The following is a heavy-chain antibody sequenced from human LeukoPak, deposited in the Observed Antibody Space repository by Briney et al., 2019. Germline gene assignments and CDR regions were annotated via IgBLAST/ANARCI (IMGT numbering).Heavy chain of an antibody. J-gene: IGHJ4*02. Sequence: GSLRLSCAASGFTFSNFWMSWVRQAPGKGLEWVANIKVDGSEKYYVDSVKGRFTISRDNAENSLYLQTNSLRAEDTAVYYCARKTGTTGEAFDYWGQGTQVTVSS. V-gene: IGHV3-7*03. CDR3: ARKTGTTGEAFDY. CDR2: IKVDGSEK. D-gene: IGHD1-1*01. CDR1: GFTFSNFW.